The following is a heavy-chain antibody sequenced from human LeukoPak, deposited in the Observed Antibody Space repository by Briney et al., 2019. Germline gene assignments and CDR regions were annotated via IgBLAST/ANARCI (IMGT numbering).Heavy chain of an antibody. V-gene: IGHV3-66*01. J-gene: IGHJ6*03. D-gene: IGHD5-18*01. CDR1: GFTVSSNY. CDR2: IYGGGDT. Sequence: AGGSLRLSCAASGFTVSSNYMTWIRQAPGKGLEWVSVIYGGGDTYYADSAKGRFTISRDDSNNMFFLQMSGLRVEDTAVYYCARGLGGYSYRKYYYYSMDVWGKGTTVTISS. CDR3: ARGLGGYSYRKYYYYSMDV.